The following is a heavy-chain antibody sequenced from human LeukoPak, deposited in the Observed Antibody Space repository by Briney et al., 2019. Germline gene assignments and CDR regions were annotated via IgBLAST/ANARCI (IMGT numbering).Heavy chain of an antibody. J-gene: IGHJ4*02. CDR1: GGSFSGYY. D-gene: IGHD5-18*01. Sequence: SETLSLTCAVYGGSFSGYYWSWIRQPPGKGLEWIGEINHSGSTNYNPSLKSRVTISVDTSKNQFSLKLSSVTAADTAVYYCARMPDTAMVRDYWGQGTLVTVSS. V-gene: IGHV4-34*01. CDR3: ARMPDTAMVRDY. CDR2: INHSGST.